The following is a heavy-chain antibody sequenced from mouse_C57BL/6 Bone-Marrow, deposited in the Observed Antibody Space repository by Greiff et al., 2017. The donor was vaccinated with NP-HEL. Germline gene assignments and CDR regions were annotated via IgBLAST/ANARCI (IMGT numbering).Heavy chain of an antibody. Sequence: EVQLKESGGGLVQPGGSLKLSCAASGFTFSDYYMYWVRQTPEMRLEWVAYISNGGGSTYYPDTVKGRFTISRDNAKNTLYLQMSRLKSEDTAMYYCARLLDYAMDYWGQGTSVTVSS. CDR1: GFTFSDYY. CDR2: ISNGGGST. J-gene: IGHJ4*01. CDR3: ARLLDYAMDY. V-gene: IGHV5-12*01.